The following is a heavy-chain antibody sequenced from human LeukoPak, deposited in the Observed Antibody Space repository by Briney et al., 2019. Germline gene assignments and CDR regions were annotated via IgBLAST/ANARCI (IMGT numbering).Heavy chain of an antibody. CDR1: GGSISSGGYY. CDR3: ARECRGWPCVAFDI. Sequence: SETLSLTCTVSGGSISSGGYYWSWIRQHPGKGLEWIGYIYYSGSTYYNPSLKSRVTISVDTSKNQFSLKLSSVTAADTAVYHCARECRGWPCVAFDIWGQGTMVTVSS. D-gene: IGHD6-19*01. V-gene: IGHV4-31*03. J-gene: IGHJ3*02. CDR2: IYYSGST.